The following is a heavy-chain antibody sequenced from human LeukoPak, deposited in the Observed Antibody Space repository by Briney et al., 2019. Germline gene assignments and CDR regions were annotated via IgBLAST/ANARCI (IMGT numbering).Heavy chain of an antibody. D-gene: IGHD5-24*01. Sequence: PGGSLRLSCTASGFTFSSYSMNWVRQAPGKGLEWVSYIRTSSRTIYYADSVKGRFTISRDNAKNSLYLQMNSLRAGDTAVYYCARTIEMATISYFDYWGQGTLVTVSS. CDR3: ARTIEMATISYFDY. V-gene: IGHV3-48*04. CDR2: IRTSSRTI. J-gene: IGHJ4*02. CDR1: GFTFSSYS.